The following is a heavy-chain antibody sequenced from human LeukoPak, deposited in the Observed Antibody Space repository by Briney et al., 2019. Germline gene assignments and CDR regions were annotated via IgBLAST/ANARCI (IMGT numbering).Heavy chain of an antibody. CDR2: INPTSTSI. Sequence: GGSLRLSCVASGLTFSDYSINWVRRAPGKGLEWVSSINPTSTSIYYADAVSGRFTIARDNAKSSLYLQMDSLRAENTAVYYCVILRRNSDRSYYYYYYDSWGQGILVTVSS. V-gene: IGHV3-21*01. J-gene: IGHJ5*01. CDR1: GLTFSDYS. CDR3: VILRRNSDRSYYYYYYDS. D-gene: IGHD3-10*01.